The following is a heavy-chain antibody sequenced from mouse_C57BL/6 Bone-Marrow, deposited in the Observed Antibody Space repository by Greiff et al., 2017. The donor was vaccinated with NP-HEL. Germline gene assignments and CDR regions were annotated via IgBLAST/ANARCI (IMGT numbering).Heavy chain of an antibody. D-gene: IGHD2-12*01. Sequence: QVQLKQPGAELVKPGASVKLSCKASGYTFTSYWMHWVKQRPGQGLEWIGMIHPNSGSTNYNEKFKSKATLTVDKSSSTAYMQLSSLTSEDSAVYYCARERRYSPSFAYWGQGTLVTVSA. CDR1: GYTFTSYW. CDR2: IHPNSGST. J-gene: IGHJ3*01. V-gene: IGHV1-64*01. CDR3: ARERRYSPSFAY.